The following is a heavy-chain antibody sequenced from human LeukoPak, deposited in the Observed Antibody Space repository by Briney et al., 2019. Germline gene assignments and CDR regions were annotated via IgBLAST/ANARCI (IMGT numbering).Heavy chain of an antibody. CDR2: IIPIFGTA. V-gene: IGHV1-69*05. D-gene: IGHD6-19*01. CDR3: ARNSHGYSSGWLQFNFDY. CDR1: GGTFSSYA. Sequence: GASVKVSCKASGGTFSSYAISWVRQAPGQGLEWMGGIIPIFGTANYAQKLQGRVTMTTDTSTSTAYMELRSLRSDDTAVYYCARNSHGYSSGWLQFNFDYWGQGTLVTVSS. J-gene: IGHJ4*02.